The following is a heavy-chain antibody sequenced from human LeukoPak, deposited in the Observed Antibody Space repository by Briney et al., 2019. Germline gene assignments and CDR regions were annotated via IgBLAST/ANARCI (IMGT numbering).Heavy chain of an antibody. J-gene: IGHJ4*02. CDR3: ASGIQLWTLDY. CDR1: GYSISSGYY. V-gene: IGHV4-38-2*02. D-gene: IGHD5-18*01. CDR2: IYHSGST. Sequence: SETLSLTCTVSGYSISSGYYWGWIRQPPGKGLEWIGSIYHSGSTYYNPSLKSRVTISVDRSKNQFSLKLSSVTAADTAVYYCASGIQLWTLDYWGQGTLVTVSS.